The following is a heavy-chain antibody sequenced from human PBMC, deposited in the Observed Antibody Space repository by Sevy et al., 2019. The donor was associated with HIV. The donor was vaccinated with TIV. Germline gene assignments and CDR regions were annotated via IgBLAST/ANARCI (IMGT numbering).Heavy chain of an antibody. CDR3: ARGNAVTGRAYYFDL. Sequence: ASVKVSCKASGGTISNYGFSWVRQAPGQGLEWVGGITPFFGTINYAQKFQDRVTITADESAGTVYLELSRLRSEDTAVYYCARGNAVTGRAYYFDLWGRGTLVTVSS. CDR2: ITPFFGTI. J-gene: IGHJ4*02. D-gene: IGHD2-21*02. CDR1: GGTISNYG. V-gene: IGHV1-69*13.